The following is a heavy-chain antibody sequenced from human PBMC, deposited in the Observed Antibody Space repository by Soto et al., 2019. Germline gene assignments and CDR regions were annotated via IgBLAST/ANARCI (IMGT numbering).Heavy chain of an antibody. CDR2: IKQDGSEK. Sequence: GGSLRLSCAASGFTFSSYWMSWVRQAPGKGLEWVANIKQDGSEKYYVDSVKGRFTISRDNAKNSLYLQMNSLRAEDTAVYYCARPEYSSYDAFDIWGQGTMVTVSS. CDR1: GFTFSSYW. J-gene: IGHJ3*02. V-gene: IGHV3-7*01. D-gene: IGHD6-6*01. CDR3: ARPEYSSYDAFDI.